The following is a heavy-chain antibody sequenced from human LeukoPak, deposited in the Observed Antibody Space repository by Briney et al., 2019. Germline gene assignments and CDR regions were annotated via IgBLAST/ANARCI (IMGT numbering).Heavy chain of an antibody. J-gene: IGHJ2*01. CDR1: GFTFSSYA. D-gene: IGHD5-12*01. CDR2: ISGSGGST. V-gene: IGHV3-23*01. CDR3: AKDRVAHFFYWYFDL. Sequence: PGGSLRLSCAASGFTFSSYAMSWVRQAPGKGLEWVSGISGSGGSTLYADSVKGRFTISRDNSKKTVYLQMNSLRAEDTAVYYCAKDRVAHFFYWYFDLWGRGTLFTVSS.